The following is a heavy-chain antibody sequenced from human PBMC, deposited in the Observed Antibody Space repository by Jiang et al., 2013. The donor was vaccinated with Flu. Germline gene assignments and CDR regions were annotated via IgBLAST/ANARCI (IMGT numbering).Heavy chain of an antibody. CDR3: ARHGRGELYYDFWSGYYLFDP. Sequence: GAEVKKPGESLKISCKGSGYSFTSYWIGWVRQMPGKGLEWMGIIYPGDSDTRYSPSFQGQVTISADKSISTAYLQWSSLKASNTAMYYCARHGRGELYYDFWSGYYLFDPWGQGTLVTVSS. CDR2: IYPGDSDT. D-gene: IGHD3-3*01. V-gene: IGHV5-51*01. CDR1: GYSFTSYW. J-gene: IGHJ5*02.